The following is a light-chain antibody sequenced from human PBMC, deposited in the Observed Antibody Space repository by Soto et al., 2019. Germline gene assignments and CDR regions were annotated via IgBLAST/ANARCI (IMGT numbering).Light chain of an antibody. CDR2: GVS. CDR3: NSYTMTSTLI. Sequence: QSVLTQPASVSGSPGQSITISCTGTSDDVGNYNFVSWYQQHPDKAPKLLIYGVSNRPSGVSLRFSGSKSGNTASLTISGLQAEDEADYYCNSYTMTSTLIFGTGTKVTVL. V-gene: IGLV2-14*01. J-gene: IGLJ1*01. CDR1: SDDVGNYNF.